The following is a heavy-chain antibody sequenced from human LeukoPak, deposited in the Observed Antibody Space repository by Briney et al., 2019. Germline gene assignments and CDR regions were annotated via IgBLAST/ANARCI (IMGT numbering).Heavy chain of an antibody. V-gene: IGHV4-34*01. D-gene: IGHD3-22*01. Sequence: PSETLSLTCAVYGGSFSGYYWSWIRQPPGKGLEWIGEINHGGSTNYNPSLKSRVTISVDTSKNQFSLKLSSVTAADTALYYCARLSYYYDVSGNLFDYWGQGILVTISS. CDR1: GGSFSGYY. CDR3: ARLSYYYDVSGNLFDY. J-gene: IGHJ4*02. CDR2: INHGGST.